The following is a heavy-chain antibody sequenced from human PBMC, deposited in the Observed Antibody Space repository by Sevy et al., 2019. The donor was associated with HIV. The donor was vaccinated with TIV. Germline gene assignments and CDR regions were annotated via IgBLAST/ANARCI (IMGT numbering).Heavy chain of an antibody. CDR3: ARGDDFNDRSAKRDFDY. CDR2: IWNDGSNK. J-gene: IGHJ4*02. D-gene: IGHD3-22*01. CDR1: GFTFSNYG. V-gene: IGHV3-33*01. Sequence: GGSLRLSCAASGFTFSNYGMHWVRQAPGKGLEWVAVIWNDGSNKYYADSVKGRFIISRDNSKNTLYLQMNSLRVEDTAVYFCARGDDFNDRSAKRDFDYWGQGTLVTVS.